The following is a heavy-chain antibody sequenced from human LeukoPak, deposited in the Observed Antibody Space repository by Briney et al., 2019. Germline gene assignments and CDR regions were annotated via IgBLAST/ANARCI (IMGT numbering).Heavy chain of an antibody. CDR3: ARVRADSSGWSPDFDY. CDR1: GGSLSDFY. J-gene: IGHJ4*02. Sequence: PSETLSLTCAVSGGSLSDFYWSWIRQSPGKGLEWIGEINHSGGTNYNPSLKRRVTISVDPSKSHFSLRVTSVTAADTAVYYCARVRADSSGWSPDFDYWGQGTLVTVSS. CDR2: INHSGGT. V-gene: IGHV4-34*01. D-gene: IGHD6-19*01.